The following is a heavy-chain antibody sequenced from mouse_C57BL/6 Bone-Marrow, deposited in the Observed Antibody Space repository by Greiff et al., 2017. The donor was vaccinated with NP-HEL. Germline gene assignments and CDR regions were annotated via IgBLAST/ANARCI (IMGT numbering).Heavy chain of an antibody. Sequence: EVKLQESGPGLVKPSQSLSLTCSVTGYSITSGYYWNWLRQFPGNKLEWMGYISYDGSNNYNPSLKNRISITRDTSKNQFFLKLNSVTTEDTATYYCARDQELAHWYFDVWGTGTTVTVSS. V-gene: IGHV3-6*01. CDR3: ARDQELAHWYFDV. D-gene: IGHD6-1*01. CDR2: ISYDGSN. J-gene: IGHJ1*03. CDR1: GYSITSGYY.